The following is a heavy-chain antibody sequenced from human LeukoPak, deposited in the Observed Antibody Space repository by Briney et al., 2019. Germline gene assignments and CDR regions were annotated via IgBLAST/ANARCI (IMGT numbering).Heavy chain of an antibody. D-gene: IGHD3-3*01. CDR2: ISAYNGNT. V-gene: IGHV1-18*01. J-gene: IGHJ3*01. Sequence: ASVKVSCKASGYTFTNYAMNWVRQAPGQGLEWMGWISAYNGNTELAQKFQGRVTLATDASTSTAYVELRSLTAADTAVYYCARLSAAVHLGAFDLWGQGTMVTVSS. CDR1: GYTFTNYA. CDR3: ARLSAAVHLGAFDL.